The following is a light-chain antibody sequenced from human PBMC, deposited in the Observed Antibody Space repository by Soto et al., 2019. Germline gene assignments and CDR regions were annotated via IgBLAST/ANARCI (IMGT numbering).Light chain of an antibody. J-gene: IGKJ4*01. V-gene: IGKV1-9*01. CDR2: AAS. Sequence: IQFTQTPSSVSSSVLDRFTITCGASQGISSFLAWYQQKPGKAPKLLIYAASSLQSGVPSRFSGSGFGTDFTLTITSLQPEDFATYYCQQVESYPSTFGGGTKVDIK. CDR1: QGISSF. CDR3: QQVESYPST.